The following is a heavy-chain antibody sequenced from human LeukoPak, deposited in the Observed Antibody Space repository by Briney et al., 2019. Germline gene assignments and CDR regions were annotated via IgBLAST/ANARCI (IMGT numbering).Heavy chain of an antibody. CDR3: ALDSSGYTAFDI. D-gene: IGHD3-22*01. J-gene: IGHJ3*02. CDR1: GFTFSSYE. CDR2: ISSSGSTI. V-gene: IGHV3-48*03. Sequence: GGSLRLSCAASGFTFSSYEMNWVRQAPGKGLEWVSYISSSGSTIYYADSVKGRFTISRDNAKNSLYLQMNSLRAEDTAVYYCALDSSGYTAFDIWGQGTMVTVSS.